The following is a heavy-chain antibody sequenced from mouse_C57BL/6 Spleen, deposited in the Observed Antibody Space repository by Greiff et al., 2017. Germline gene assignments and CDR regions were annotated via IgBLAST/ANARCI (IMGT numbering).Heavy chain of an antibody. CDR2: INPNNGGT. J-gene: IGHJ3*01. V-gene: IGHV1-18*01. Sequence: VQLQQSGPELVKPGASVKIPCKASGYTFTDYNMDWVKQSHGKSLEWIGDINPNNGGTIYNQKFKGKATLTVDKSSSTAYMELRSLTSEDTAVYYCARNYYGSSDGWFAYWGQGTLVTVSA. D-gene: IGHD1-1*01. CDR3: ARNYYGSSDGWFAY. CDR1: GYTFTDYN.